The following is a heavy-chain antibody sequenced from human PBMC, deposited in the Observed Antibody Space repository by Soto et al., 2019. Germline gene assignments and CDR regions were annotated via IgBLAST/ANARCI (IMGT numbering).Heavy chain of an antibody. D-gene: IGHD6-6*01. V-gene: IGHV2-5*02. CDR2: IYWDDDK. J-gene: IGHJ4*02. Sequence: QITLKASGPTLVNPTQTLPLTCTFSGFSLSTSGVGVGWIRQRPGKDLEWLALIYWDDDKRYSPSLKSRLTITTDTSKNQVVLTMTNMDPVDTATYYCAHRPYSSSYFDYWGQGTLVTVSS. CDR3: AHRPYSSSYFDY. CDR1: GFSLSTSGVG.